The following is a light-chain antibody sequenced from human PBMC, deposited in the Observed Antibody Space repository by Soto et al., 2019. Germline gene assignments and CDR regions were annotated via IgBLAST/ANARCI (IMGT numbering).Light chain of an antibody. CDR1: QSLSTW. J-gene: IGKJ1*01. V-gene: IGKV1-5*03. CDR3: HRYNRHCPCW. Sequence: DTQRPKYASLRSASLGDRITITCLASQSLSTWLAWYQQKPGKAPQVLISMASTLESGVPSRFSGSGSGTEFTLTISSLYPVDFAAQSCHRYNRHCPCWFGERT. CDR2: MAS.